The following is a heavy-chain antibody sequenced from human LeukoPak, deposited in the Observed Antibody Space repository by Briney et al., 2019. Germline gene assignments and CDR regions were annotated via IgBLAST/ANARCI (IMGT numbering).Heavy chain of an antibody. CDR1: GYTFTSYG. J-gene: IGHJ5*02. CDR3: ARDGPHYYDSSGYHH. V-gene: IGHV1-18*01. D-gene: IGHD3-22*01. Sequence: ASVTVSCKASGYTFTSYGISWVRQAPGQGLEWMGWISAYNGNTNYAQKLQGRVTMTTDTSTSTAYMELRSLRSDDTAVYYCARDGPHYYDSSGYHHWGQGTLVTVSS. CDR2: ISAYNGNT.